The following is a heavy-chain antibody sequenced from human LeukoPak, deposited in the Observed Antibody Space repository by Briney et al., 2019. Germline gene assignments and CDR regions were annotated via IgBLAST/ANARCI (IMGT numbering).Heavy chain of an antibody. CDR3: ARDVGIAVAGETDAFDI. CDR1: GFTFSSYS. V-gene: IGHV3-21*01. CDR2: ISSSSSYI. Sequence: PGGSLRLSCAASGFTFSSYSMNWVRQAPGKGLEWVSSISSSSSYIYYADSAKGRFTISRDNAKNSLYLQMNSLRAEDTAVYYCARDVGIAVAGETDAFDIWGQGTMVTVSS. D-gene: IGHD6-19*01. J-gene: IGHJ3*02.